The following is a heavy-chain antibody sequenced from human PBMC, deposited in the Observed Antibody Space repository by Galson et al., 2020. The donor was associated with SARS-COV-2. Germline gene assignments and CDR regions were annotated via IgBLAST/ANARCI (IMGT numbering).Heavy chain of an antibody. CDR2: IGASASRI. D-gene: IGHD6-6*01. J-gene: IGHJ6*02. Sequence: GESLKISCAASGFTFSTYNMNWVRQAPGKGLEWISYIGASASRIYYAESVTGRFTISRDNAENSLYLQMNSLRDEDTAVYYCARGSKAALYYYYGMDVWGQGATVTVSS. V-gene: IGHV3-48*02. CDR1: GFTFSTYN. CDR3: ARGSKAALYYYYGMDV.